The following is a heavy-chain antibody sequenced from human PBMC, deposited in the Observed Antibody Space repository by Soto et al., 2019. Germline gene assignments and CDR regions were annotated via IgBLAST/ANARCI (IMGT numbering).Heavy chain of an antibody. D-gene: IGHD3-22*01. Sequence: SETLSLTCTVSGGSISSGGYYWSWIRQHPGKGLEWNGYIYYSGSTYYNPSLKSRVTISVDTSKNQFSLKLSSVTAADTAVYYCARGYYYDRGWFDPWGQGTLVTVSS. CDR2: IYYSGST. CDR3: ARGYYYDRGWFDP. V-gene: IGHV4-31*03. CDR1: GGSISSGGYY. J-gene: IGHJ5*02.